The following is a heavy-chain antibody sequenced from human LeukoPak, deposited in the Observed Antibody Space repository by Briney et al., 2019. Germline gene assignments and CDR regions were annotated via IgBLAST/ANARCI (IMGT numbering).Heavy chain of an antibody. J-gene: IGHJ6*03. V-gene: IGHV3-21*01. CDR2: ISSSSSYI. Sequence: PGGSLRLSCAASGFTFSSYSMNWVRQAPGKGLEWVSSISSSSSYIYYADSVKGRFTISRDNAKNSLYLQMNSLRAEDTAVYYCARGVIAPRANPLPRYYMDVWGKGTTVTVSS. D-gene: IGHD6-13*01. CDR3: ARGVIAPRANPLPRYYMDV. CDR1: GFTFSSYS.